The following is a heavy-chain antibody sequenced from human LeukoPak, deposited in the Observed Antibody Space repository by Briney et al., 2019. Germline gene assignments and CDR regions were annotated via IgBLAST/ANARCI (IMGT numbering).Heavy chain of an antibody. V-gene: IGHV4-39*07. CDR1: GGSISSSSYY. CDR3: AGRIAVAGSHY. J-gene: IGHJ4*02. Sequence: PSETLSLTCTVSGGSISSSSYYWGWIRQPPGKGLEWVGSIYYSGITYYNPSLKSRVTISVDTSKNQFSLKLSSVTAADTAVYYCAGRIAVAGSHYWGQGTLVTVSS. D-gene: IGHD6-19*01. CDR2: IYYSGIT.